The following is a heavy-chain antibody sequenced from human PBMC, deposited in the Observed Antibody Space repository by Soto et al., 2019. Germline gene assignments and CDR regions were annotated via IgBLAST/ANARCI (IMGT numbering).Heavy chain of an antibody. CDR1: GGSIRSSSDY. J-gene: IGHJ5*02. V-gene: IGHV4-39*02. CDR3: ATQEVGGSYVYTFDP. CDR2: IYYSGST. Sequence: QLQLQESGPGLVKPSETLSPTCTVSGGSIRSSSDYWGWIRQPPEKGLEWIGSIYYSGSTYYNPSLKSRVTISVYKSKNHFSLQLRSVTATYTAVYYCATQEVGGSYVYTFDPWGQGTLVTVSS. D-gene: IGHD1-26*01.